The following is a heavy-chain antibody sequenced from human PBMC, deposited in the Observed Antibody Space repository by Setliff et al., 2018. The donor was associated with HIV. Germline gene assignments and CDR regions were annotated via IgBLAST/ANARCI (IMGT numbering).Heavy chain of an antibody. J-gene: IGHJ4*02. CDR1: GGSISFGCYY. CDR3: ATLDHSGGNFLAY. V-gene: IGHV4-61*02. CDR2: MHTSGST. Sequence: SETLSLTCTVSGGSISFGCYYWSWIRQPAGKGLEWIGRMHTSGSTSYSPSLKSRITISLDTSKEQFSLELSSATAADTAVYYCATLDHSGGNFLAYWGQGSLVTVSS. D-gene: IGHD2-21*02.